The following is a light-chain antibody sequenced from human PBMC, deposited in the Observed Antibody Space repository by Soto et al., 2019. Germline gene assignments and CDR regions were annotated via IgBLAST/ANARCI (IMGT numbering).Light chain of an antibody. V-gene: IGKV3-15*01. CDR2: GAS. Sequence: DIVMTQSPGTLSVSAGARATLSCRASQSIGSNLAWYQQKPGQAPTLLIYGASTRATGIPARFSGSGSGTEFTLTISSLQSEDFAVYYCQQYNKWPRTFGQGTKVEFK. J-gene: IGKJ1*01. CDR1: QSIGSN. CDR3: QQYNKWPRT.